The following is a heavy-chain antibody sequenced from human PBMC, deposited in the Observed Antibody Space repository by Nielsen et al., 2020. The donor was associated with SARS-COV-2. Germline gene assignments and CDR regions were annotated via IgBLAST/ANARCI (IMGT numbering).Heavy chain of an antibody. D-gene: IGHD6-6*01. CDR1: GGTFSSYA. V-gene: IGHV1-69*13. J-gene: IGHJ3*02. CDR2: IIPIFGTA. CDR3: ARDLSFGQLSQSGDDAFDN. Sequence: SVKVSCKASGGTFSSYAISWVRQAPGQGLEWMGGIIPIFGTANYAQKFQGRVTITADESTSTAYMELSSLRSEDTAVYYCARDLSFGQLSQSGDDAFDNWGQGTMVTVSS.